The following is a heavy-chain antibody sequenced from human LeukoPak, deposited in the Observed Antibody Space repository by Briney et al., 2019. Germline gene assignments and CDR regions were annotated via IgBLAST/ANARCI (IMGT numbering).Heavy chain of an antibody. CDR2: ISYSGSPI. V-gene: IGHV3-11*04. D-gene: IGHD2-8*01. Sequence: PGGSLRLSCGASGFRFSDYYMAWIRQAPGKGLEWISYISYSGSPIDYADSMKGRFTISRDNAKNSLYLQMDSLRVEDTAVHYCARGLYSYDYWGQGTLVTVSS. CDR1: GFRFSDYY. J-gene: IGHJ4*02. CDR3: ARGLYSYDY.